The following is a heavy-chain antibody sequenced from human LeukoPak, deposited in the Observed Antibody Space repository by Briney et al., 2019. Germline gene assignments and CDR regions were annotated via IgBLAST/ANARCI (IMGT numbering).Heavy chain of an antibody. J-gene: IGHJ6*03. V-gene: IGHV4-39*07. CDR2: IYYSGNT. CDR3: ARTTEGYCRGRSCYSYYYYMDV. Sequence: PSETLSLTCTVSGVSISSSNSYWGWIRQPPGKGLEWIGSIYYSGNTYYNPSLKSRVTISVDTSKNQFSLKLSSVTAADTAVYYCARTTEGYCRGRSCYSYYYYMDVWGKGTTVTVSS. D-gene: IGHD2-15*01. CDR1: GVSISSSNSY.